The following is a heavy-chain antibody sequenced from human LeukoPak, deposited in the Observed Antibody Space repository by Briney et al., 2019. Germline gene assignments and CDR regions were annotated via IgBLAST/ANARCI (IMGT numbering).Heavy chain of an antibody. Sequence: GGSLRLSCAASGFTFSDYAMHWVRQAPGKGLEWVAIISYDGNDKYYTDSVKGRFTISRDKSKNTLYLQMNSLRAEDTAVYYCARDRDTAMGLWGQGTLVTVSS. V-gene: IGHV3-30-3*01. CDR2: ISYDGNDK. D-gene: IGHD5-18*01. CDR3: ARDRDTAMGL. J-gene: IGHJ4*02. CDR1: GFTFSDYA.